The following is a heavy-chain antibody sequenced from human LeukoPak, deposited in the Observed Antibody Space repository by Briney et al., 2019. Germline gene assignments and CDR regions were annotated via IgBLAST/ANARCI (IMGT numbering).Heavy chain of an antibody. CDR1: GFTFTGNS. D-gene: IGHD2-15*01. CDR3: VRETGTIGYYMDV. V-gene: IGHV3-74*01. Sequence: QPGGSLRLSCAASGFTFTGNSMHWVRQGPGKGLVWVARIHRDGGMTRYADSVEGRFTISRDNAKNTLYLQMNSLRAEGTAIYYCVRETGTIGYYMDVWGKGTTVTVSS. J-gene: IGHJ6*03. CDR2: IHRDGGMT.